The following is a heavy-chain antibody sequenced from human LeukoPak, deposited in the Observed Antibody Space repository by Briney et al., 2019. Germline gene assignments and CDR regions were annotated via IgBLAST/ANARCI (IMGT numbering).Heavy chain of an antibody. J-gene: IGHJ6*03. V-gene: IGHV1-69*05. Sequence: ASVKVSCKASGGTFSSYAISWVRQAPGQGLEWMGGIIPIFGTANYAQKFQGRVTITTDESTSTAYMELSSLRSEDTAVYYCARGGSSWYSYYYYMDVWGKGTTVTVSS. CDR2: IIPIFGTA. CDR1: GGTFSSYA. D-gene: IGHD6-13*01. CDR3: ARGGSSWYSYYYYMDV.